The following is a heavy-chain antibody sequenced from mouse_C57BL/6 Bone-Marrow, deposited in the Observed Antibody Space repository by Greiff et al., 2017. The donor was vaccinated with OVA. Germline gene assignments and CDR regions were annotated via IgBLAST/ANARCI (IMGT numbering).Heavy chain of an antibody. CDR3: ARDRANWDWGAAY. V-gene: IGHV1-36*01. CDR1: GFTFTDYY. D-gene: IGHD4-1*01. CDR2: VYPYNGGT. Sequence: VQLQQSGPVLVKPGPSVKISCKASGFTFTDYYMHWVKQSHGKSLEWIGLVYPYNGGTSYNQKFKGKATLTVDTSSSTAYMELNSLTSEDSAVFYWARDRANWDWGAAYGGQGTLVTVSA. J-gene: IGHJ3*01.